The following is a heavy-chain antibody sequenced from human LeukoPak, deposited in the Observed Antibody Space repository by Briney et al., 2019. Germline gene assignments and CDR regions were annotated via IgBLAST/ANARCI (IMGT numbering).Heavy chain of an antibody. Sequence: ASVKVSCKASGYTFTGHYMHWVRQAHGQGLEWMGWINPNSGGTNYAQKFQGRVTMTRDTSISTAYMELSRLRSDDTAVYYCARDFFMITFGGVINDAFDIWGQGTMVTVSS. CDR3: ARDFFMITFGGVINDAFDI. V-gene: IGHV1-2*02. J-gene: IGHJ3*02. CDR2: INPNSGGT. CDR1: GYTFTGHY. D-gene: IGHD3-16*01.